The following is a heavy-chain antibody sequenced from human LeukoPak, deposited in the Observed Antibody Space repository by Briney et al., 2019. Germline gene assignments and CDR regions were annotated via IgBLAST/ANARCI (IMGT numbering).Heavy chain of an antibody. CDR1: GYTFTSYD. CDR2: MNPNSGNT. Sequence: ASVKVSCKASGYTFTSYDINWVRQATGQGLEWMGWMNPNSGNTGYAQKFQGRVTMTRNTSISTAYMELSSLRSEDTAVYYCARGGEIAAAGTVGGFDYWGQGTRVPVS. J-gene: IGHJ4*02. V-gene: IGHV1-8*01. CDR3: ARGGEIAAAGTVGGFDY. D-gene: IGHD6-13*01.